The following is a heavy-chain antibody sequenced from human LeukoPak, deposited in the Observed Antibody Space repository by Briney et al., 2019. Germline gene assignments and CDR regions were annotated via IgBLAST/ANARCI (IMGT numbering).Heavy chain of an antibody. CDR2: TYYSGNT. CDR3: ARLRGSRNY. CDR1: GSSISSSSYF. J-gene: IGHJ4*02. Sequence: PSETLSLTCTVSGSSISSSSYFWGWIRQPPGKGLEWTGSTYYSGNTYYNPSLKSRVTISVDTSKNQFSLKLSSVTAADTAVYYCARLRGSRNYWGQGALVTVSS. D-gene: IGHD3-10*01. V-gene: IGHV4-39*01.